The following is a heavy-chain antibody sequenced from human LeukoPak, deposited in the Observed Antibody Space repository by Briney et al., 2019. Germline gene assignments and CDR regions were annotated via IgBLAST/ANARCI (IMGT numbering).Heavy chain of an antibody. CDR1: GFTFSSYA. J-gene: IGHJ4*02. Sequence: VGSLRLSCAASGFTFSSYAMSWVRQAPGKGLEWVSAISGSGGSTYYADSVKGRFTISRDNSKNTLYLQMNSLRAEDTAVYYCAKGDYGDYAIDYWGQGTLVTVSS. V-gene: IGHV3-23*01. CDR2: ISGSGGST. CDR3: AKGDYGDYAIDY. D-gene: IGHD4-17*01.